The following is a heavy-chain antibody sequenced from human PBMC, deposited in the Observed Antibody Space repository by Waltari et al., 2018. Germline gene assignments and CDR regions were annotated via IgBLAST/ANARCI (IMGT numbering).Heavy chain of an antibody. D-gene: IGHD6-19*01. J-gene: IGHJ5*02. V-gene: IGHV3-49*03. Sequence: EVQLVESGGGLVQPGRSLRLSCTASGFTFGDYAMSWFRQAPGKGLGWVGFNRSKAYGGTKEYAASGKGRINISRDDSKSNAYLEKNSLRAEETGVYYWAGGRRIAVGYNWFDPWGQGTLVTVSS. CDR2: NRSKAYGGTK. CDR3: AGGRRIAVGYNWFDP. CDR1: GFTFGDYA.